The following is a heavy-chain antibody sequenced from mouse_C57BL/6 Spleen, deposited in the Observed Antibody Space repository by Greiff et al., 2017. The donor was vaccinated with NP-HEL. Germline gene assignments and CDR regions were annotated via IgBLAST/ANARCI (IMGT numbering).Heavy chain of an antibody. CDR3: ARDSGDYGAFDY. J-gene: IGHJ2*01. CDR2: ISDGGSDT. V-gene: IGHV5-4*01. CDR1: GYTFSSYA. D-gene: IGHD2-4*01. Sequence: DVKLVESGGGLVKPGGSLKLSCAASGYTFSSYAMSWVRQTPEKRLEWVATISDGGSDTYYTDKVKGRFTMSTDNAKNNLYLQMSHLNAEDTAVYYCARDSGDYGAFDYWGQGTTLTVSS.